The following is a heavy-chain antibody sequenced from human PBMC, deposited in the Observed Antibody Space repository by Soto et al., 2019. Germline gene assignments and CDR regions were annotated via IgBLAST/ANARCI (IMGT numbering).Heavy chain of an antibody. CDR1: GFSVSNNH. Sequence: GGSLRLSCAAYGFSVSNNHMTWVRQAAGKGLEWVSLIHGGGSTYYADSVKGRFTISRDNSKNTLYLQMDSLRAEDTAIYYCAGRLTTAASLDYWGQGTLVTVSS. V-gene: IGHV3-53*01. CDR2: IHGGGST. J-gene: IGHJ4*02. CDR3: AGRLTTAASLDY. D-gene: IGHD3-16*01.